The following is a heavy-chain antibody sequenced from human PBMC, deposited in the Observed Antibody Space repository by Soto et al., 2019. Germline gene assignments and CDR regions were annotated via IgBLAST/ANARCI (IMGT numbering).Heavy chain of an antibody. V-gene: IGHV3-49*03. CDR2: IRSKAYGGTT. CDR1: GFTFVDYA. Sequence: SRRLSGTASGFTFVDYAMRWFRQARGQGLEWVGFIRSKAYGGTTEYAASVKGRFTISRDDSKSIAYLQMNSLKTEDTAVYYCTSDLLSTSYYYECSGVFDYWGQG. J-gene: IGHJ4*02. CDR3: TSDLLSTSYYYECSGVFDY. D-gene: IGHD3-22*01.